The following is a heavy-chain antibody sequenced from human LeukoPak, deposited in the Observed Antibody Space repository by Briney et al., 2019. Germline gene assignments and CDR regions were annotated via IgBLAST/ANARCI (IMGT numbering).Heavy chain of an antibody. J-gene: IGHJ4*02. CDR1: GFTFSSYS. CDR2: ISSSSSYI. V-gene: IGHV3-21*01. CDR3: AREAVAGVFDY. D-gene: IGHD6-19*01. Sequence: GGSLRLSYAASGFTFSSYSMNWVRQAPGKGLEWVSSISSSSSYIYYADSVKGRFTISRDNAKNSLYLQMNSLRAEDTAVYYCAREAVAGVFDYWGQGTLVTVSS.